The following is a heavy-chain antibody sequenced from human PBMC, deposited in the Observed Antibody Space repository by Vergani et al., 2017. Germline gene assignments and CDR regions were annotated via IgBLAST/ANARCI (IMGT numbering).Heavy chain of an antibody. J-gene: IGHJ4*02. V-gene: IGHV3-21*01. Sequence: VQLVQSGAEVKKPGSSVKVSCKASGGTFSSYAISWVRQAPGKGLEWVSSISSSSSYIYYADSVKGRFTISRDNAKNSLYLQMNSLRAEDTAVYYCAREQLGYFDYWGQGTLVTVSS. CDR3: AREQLGYFDY. CDR1: GGTFSSYA. CDR2: ISSSSSYI. D-gene: IGHD6-13*01.